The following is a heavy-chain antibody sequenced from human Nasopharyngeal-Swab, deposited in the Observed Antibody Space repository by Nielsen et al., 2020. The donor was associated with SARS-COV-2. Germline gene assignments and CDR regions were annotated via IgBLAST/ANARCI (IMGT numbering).Heavy chain of an antibody. V-gene: IGHV5-51*01. Sequence: VRQMPGKGLEWMGIIYPGDSDTRYSPSFQGQVTISADKSISTAYLQWSSLKASDTAMYYCARQGDIVVVPAASAIDYWGQGTPVTVSS. CDR3: ARQGDIVVVPAASAIDY. J-gene: IGHJ4*02. D-gene: IGHD2-2*01. CDR2: IYPGDSDT.